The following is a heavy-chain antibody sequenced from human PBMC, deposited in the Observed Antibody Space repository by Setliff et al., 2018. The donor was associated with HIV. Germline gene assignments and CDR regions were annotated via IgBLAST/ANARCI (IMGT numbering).Heavy chain of an antibody. CDR2: LYVSGDT. D-gene: IGHD2-15*01. CDR1: DDPISSYY. J-gene: IGHJ6*03. CDR3: ALTGHRLLRGYMDV. Sequence: SETLSLTCYVPDDPISSYYWSWVRQPAGKGLEWIGRLYVSGDTNYNPSLKSRVTMSLDTSKKHFSLTLKSVTAADTAVYYCALTGHRLLRGYMDVWGKGTTVTVSS. V-gene: IGHV4-4*07.